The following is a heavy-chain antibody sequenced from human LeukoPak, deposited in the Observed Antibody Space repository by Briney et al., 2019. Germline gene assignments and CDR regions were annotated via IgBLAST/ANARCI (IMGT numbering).Heavy chain of an antibody. Sequence: PGGSLRLSCAASGFTFSSYGMHWVRRAPGKGLEWVAFIRYDGSNKYYADSVKGRFTISRDNSKNTLYLQMNSLRAEDTAVYYCAKDLGRIQRYYYYYGMDVWGQGTTVTVSS. CDR3: AKDLGRIQRYYYYYGMDV. D-gene: IGHD5-18*01. CDR2: IRYDGSNK. J-gene: IGHJ6*02. CDR1: GFTFSSYG. V-gene: IGHV3-30*02.